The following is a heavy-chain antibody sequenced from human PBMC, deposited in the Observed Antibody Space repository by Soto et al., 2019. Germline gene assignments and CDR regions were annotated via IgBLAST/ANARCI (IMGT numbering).Heavy chain of an antibody. J-gene: IGHJ5*02. Sequence: EVQLVESGGGLVQPGGSLRLSCAASGFTFSSYSMNWVRQAPGKGLEWVSYISSSSSTIYYADSVKGRFTISRDNAKNSLYLQMNGLRDEDTAVYYCARQWLPRNWFDPWGQGTLVTVSS. D-gene: IGHD6-19*01. CDR1: GFTFSSYS. CDR3: ARQWLPRNWFDP. CDR2: ISSSSSTI. V-gene: IGHV3-48*02.